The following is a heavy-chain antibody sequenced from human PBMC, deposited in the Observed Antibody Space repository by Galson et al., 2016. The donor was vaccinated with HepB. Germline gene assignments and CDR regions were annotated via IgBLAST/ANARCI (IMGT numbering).Heavy chain of an antibody. J-gene: IGHJ6*02. Sequence: LSLTCAVSGASISGHYWSWIRAPPGKGLAWIGYVHYSGATNYNPSLKSRVSISLDTSRTHFSLRLTSVTAADTAVYYCARDGRAWVGLDVWGQGTTVTVSS. CDR1: GASISGHY. CDR2: VHYSGAT. CDR3: ARDGRAWVGLDV. V-gene: IGHV4-59*11. D-gene: IGHD3/OR15-3a*01.